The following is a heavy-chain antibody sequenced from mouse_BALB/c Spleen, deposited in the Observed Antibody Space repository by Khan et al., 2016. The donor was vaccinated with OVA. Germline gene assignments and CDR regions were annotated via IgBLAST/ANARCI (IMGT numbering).Heavy chain of an antibody. CDR3: VREGACHRSDGWFVY. Sequence: QVQLQQSGAELARPGASVKMSCKASGYTFTSYTMHWVKQRPGQGLEWIGYINPSNDYTNYNQNFKDKATLIVDKSSSTAYMQLSSLTSEDSSVYYGVREGACHRSDGWFVYWGQGTLVTVSA. J-gene: IGHJ3*01. CDR1: GYTFTSYT. CDR2: INPSNDYT. V-gene: IGHV1-4*01. D-gene: IGHD2-14*01.